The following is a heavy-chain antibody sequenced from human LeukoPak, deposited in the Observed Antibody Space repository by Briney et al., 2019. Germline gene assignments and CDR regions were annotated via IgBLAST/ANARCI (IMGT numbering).Heavy chain of an antibody. CDR1: GFTFSSYA. V-gene: IGHV3-23*01. CDR3: AKTYYDFWSGYSYYFDY. J-gene: IGHJ4*02. D-gene: IGHD3-3*01. Sequence: TGGSLRLSCAASGFTFSSYAMSWVRQAPGKGLGWVSAISGSGGSTYYADSVKGRFTISRDNSKNTLYLQMNSLRAEDTAVYYCAKTYYDFWSGYSYYFDYWGQGTLVTVSS. CDR2: ISGSGGST.